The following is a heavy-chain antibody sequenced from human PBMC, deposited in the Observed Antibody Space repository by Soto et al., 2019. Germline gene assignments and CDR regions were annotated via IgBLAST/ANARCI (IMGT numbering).Heavy chain of an antibody. CDR1: GFTFGNYV. V-gene: IGHV3-23*01. D-gene: IGHD4-17*01. Sequence: QMLESGGGLVQPGGSLRLSCAASGFTFGNYVLTGVRQAPGRGLEWVSAISASGGGTFYADSVRGRFTISRDNYKNTLYLEMNSLRAEDTALYFCAKDPNGDYLGAFDCWGRGTMVIVSS. CDR2: ISASGGGT. CDR3: AKDPNGDYLGAFDC. J-gene: IGHJ3*01.